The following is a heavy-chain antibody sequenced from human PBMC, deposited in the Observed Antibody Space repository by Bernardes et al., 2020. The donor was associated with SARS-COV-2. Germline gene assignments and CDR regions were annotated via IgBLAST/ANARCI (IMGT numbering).Heavy chain of an antibody. CDR2: ISYEGSKE. J-gene: IGHJ6*02. CDR3: AKRKQIFHLSEWDVGMDV. D-gene: IGHD1-26*01. CDR1: GFTLNNFG. V-gene: IGHV3-30*18. Sequence: GGSLRHSCAASGFTLNNFGIHWVRQAPGKGLEWVSLISYEGSKEFYADFVRGRFTISRDNSKRAVYLQMNSLGPEDTAVYYCAKRKQIFHLSEWDVGMDVWGQGTTVTVS.